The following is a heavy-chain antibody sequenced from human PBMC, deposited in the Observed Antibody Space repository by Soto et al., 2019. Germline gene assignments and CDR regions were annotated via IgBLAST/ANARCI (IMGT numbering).Heavy chain of an antibody. D-gene: IGHD3-10*01. V-gene: IGHV2-5*02. CDR1: GFSLSTSRVG. CDR2: IYWDDDK. Sequence: QITLKESGPTLVKPTQTLTLTCTFSGFSLSTSRVGVGWIRQPPGKALEWLALIYWDDDKRYSPSLKNRLTPXKXTXXNLVVLTMTNADPVDTATYYCVHTSGSGNSACFDYWGQGTLVTVSS. J-gene: IGHJ4*02. CDR3: VHTSGSGNSACFDY.